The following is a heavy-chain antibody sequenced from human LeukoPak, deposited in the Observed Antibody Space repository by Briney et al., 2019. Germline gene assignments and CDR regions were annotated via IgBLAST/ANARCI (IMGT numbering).Heavy chain of an antibody. V-gene: IGHV1-69*01. Sequence: GSSVKVSCKASGGTFSSYAISWVRQAPGQGLEWMGGIIPIFGTANYAQKFQGRVTITADESTSTAYMELSSLRSEDTAVYYCARDSSGWDYYYYGMDVWGQGTTVTVPS. CDR1: GGTFSSYA. CDR3: ARDSSGWDYYYYGMDV. D-gene: IGHD6-19*01. J-gene: IGHJ6*02. CDR2: IIPIFGTA.